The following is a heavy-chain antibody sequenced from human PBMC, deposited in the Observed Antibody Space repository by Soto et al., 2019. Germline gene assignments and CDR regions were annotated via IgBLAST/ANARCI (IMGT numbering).Heavy chain of an antibody. CDR3: GRGGFSTNWRFDY. CDR1: GFTFSDYA. Sequence: QVQLVEAGGGVVQPGRSLRLSCAASGFTFSDYAMHWVRQAPGKGLEWVASIWFDGATKYYADSVKGRFTISRDNSKNKVYIQMNSLRSEDSALYHCGRGGFSTNWRFDYWGQGTLVAVSS. J-gene: IGHJ4*02. V-gene: IGHV3-33*01. CDR2: IWFDGATK. D-gene: IGHD6-13*01.